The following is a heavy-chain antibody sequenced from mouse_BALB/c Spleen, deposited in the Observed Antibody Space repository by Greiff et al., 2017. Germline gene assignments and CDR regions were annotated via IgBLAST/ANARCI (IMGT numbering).Heavy chain of an antibody. J-gene: IGHJ4*01. V-gene: IGHV2-2*02. D-gene: IGHD2-4*01. CDR2: IWSGGST. CDR3: AKKDYDYRYAMDY. CDR1: GFSLTSYG. Sequence: QVQLKQSGPGLVQPSQSLSITCTVSGFSLTSYGVHWVRQSPGKGLEWLGVIWSGGSTDYNAAFISRLSISKDNSKSQVFFKMNSLQANDTAIYYCAKKDYDYRYAMDYWGQGTSVTVSS.